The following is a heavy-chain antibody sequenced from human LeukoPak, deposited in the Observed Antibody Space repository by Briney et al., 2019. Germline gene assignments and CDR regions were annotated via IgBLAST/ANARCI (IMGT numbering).Heavy chain of an antibody. CDR2: ISGSGGRT. Sequence: GGSLRLSCAASGFTFSSYAMSWVRQAPGKGLEWVSSISGSGGRTHYADSVRGRFTISRDNAKNSLYLQMSSLRAEDTAVYYCAKRVGAWIQLWSPHDAFDIWGQGTLVTVSS. J-gene: IGHJ3*02. V-gene: IGHV3-23*01. D-gene: IGHD5-18*01. CDR3: AKRVGAWIQLWSPHDAFDI. CDR1: GFTFSSYA.